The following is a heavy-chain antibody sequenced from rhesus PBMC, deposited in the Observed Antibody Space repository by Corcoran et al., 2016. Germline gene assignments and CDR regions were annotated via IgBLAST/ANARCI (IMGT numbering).Heavy chain of an antibody. J-gene: IGHJ4*01. CDR1: GGSISSSNW. D-gene: IGHD6-25*01. CDR3: ARRHSGSWNSLHFDY. CDR2: IYSNSEST. V-gene: IGHV4S12*01. Sequence: QVQLQESGPGLVKPSETLSLTCAVSGGSISSSNWWSWIRQPPGEGLEWIGGIYSNSESTNYNPSLKSRVTISKDTSKNQFSLKLSSVTAADTAVYYCARRHSGSWNSLHFDYWGQGVLVTVSS.